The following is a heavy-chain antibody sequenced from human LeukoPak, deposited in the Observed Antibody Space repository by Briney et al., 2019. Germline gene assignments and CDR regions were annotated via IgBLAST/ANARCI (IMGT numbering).Heavy chain of an antibody. V-gene: IGHV4-34*01. Sequence: SETLSLTCVVYGESFSGYSWSWIRQPLGKGLEWIGEINERRNTNYNPSLKSRVTVSIDTSKNQFSLKLSSVTAADTAVYYCVRHGWHAWYFDLWGRGTLVTVSS. J-gene: IGHJ2*01. CDR2: INERRNT. CDR1: GESFSGYS. CDR3: VRHGWHAWYFDL. D-gene: IGHD6-19*01.